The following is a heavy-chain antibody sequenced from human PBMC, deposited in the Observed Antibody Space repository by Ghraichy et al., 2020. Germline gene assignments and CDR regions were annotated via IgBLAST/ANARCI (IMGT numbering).Heavy chain of an antibody. Sequence: SETLSLTCTVSGGSISSYYWSWIRQPPGKGLEWIGYISYSGSTNYNPSLKSRVTISVDTSKTQFALKLSSVPAADTAVYYCARGYYLGSDCYSGGNWFDPWGQGTLVTVSS. D-gene: IGHD2-21*02. CDR2: ISYSGST. V-gene: IGHV4-59*01. CDR3: ARGYYLGSDCYSGGNWFDP. J-gene: IGHJ5*02. CDR1: GGSISSYY.